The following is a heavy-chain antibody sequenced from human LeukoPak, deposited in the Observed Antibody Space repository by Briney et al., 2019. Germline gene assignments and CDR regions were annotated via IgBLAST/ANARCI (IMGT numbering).Heavy chain of an antibody. CDR1: GFTFNNYA. CDR2: IYYSGGNT. Sequence: GGSLRLSCAASGFTFNNYAMSWVRQAPGEGLEWVSTIYYSGGNTYSADSVKGRFTISRDNSRNTVYLQMNSLRVEDTAVYYRAKDQGQAVVPRRFDYWGQGTMVTVSS. CDR3: AKDQGQAVVPRRFDY. V-gene: IGHV3-23*01. J-gene: IGHJ4*02. D-gene: IGHD4-23*01.